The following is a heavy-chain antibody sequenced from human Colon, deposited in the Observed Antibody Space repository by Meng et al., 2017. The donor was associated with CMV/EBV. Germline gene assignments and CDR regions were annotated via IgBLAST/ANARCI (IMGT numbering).Heavy chain of an antibody. V-gene: IGHV7-4-1*02. CDR2: INTNSGNP. D-gene: IGHD3-16*01. CDR1: GYTFTNYH. Sequence: SVTVSCKASGYTFTNYHMHWVRQAPGQGLEWMGWINTNSGNPAYAQGLSGRFAFSLDTSVSTAYLQISGVKAEDTAIYYCATSLGAGAWGQGTLVTVSS. CDR3: ATSLGAGA. J-gene: IGHJ5*02.